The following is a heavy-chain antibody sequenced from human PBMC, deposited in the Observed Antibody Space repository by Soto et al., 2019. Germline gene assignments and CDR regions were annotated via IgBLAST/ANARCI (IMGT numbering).Heavy chain of an antibody. CDR2: VYSNGNT. D-gene: IGHD3-10*01. CDR3: ARASYFRPSGSYYFVS. V-gene: IGHV4-31*03. J-gene: IGHJ4*02. Sequence: QVQLQESGPGLVKPSQTLSLTCTVSDDSLTTNKYAWTWIRQNPKKGLEWIGYVYSNGNTRSSPSLQSRVSMSVDTSKSHFSLRLSSVTAADTAVYFCARASYFRPSGSYYFVSWGQGTLVTVSS. CDR1: DDSLTTNKYA.